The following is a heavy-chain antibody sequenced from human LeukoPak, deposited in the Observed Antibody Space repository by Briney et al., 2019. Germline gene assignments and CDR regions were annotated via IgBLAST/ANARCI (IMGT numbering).Heavy chain of an antibody. CDR3: ARLPMYYYDSSGYYSGKYYFDY. CDR1: GGSISSYY. CDR2: IYHSGRT. J-gene: IGHJ4*02. D-gene: IGHD3-22*01. V-gene: IGHV4-59*12. Sequence: SETLSLTCTVSGGSISSYYWSWIRQPPGKGLEWIGYIYHSGRTDYNPSLKSRVTISVDTSKNQFSLKLSSVTAADTAVYYCARLPMYYYDSSGYYSGKYYFDYWGQGTLVTVSS.